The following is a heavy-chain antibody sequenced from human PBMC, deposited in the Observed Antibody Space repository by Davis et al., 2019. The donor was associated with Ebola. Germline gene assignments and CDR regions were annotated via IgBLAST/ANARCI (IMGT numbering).Heavy chain of an antibody. CDR3: AKIGVRHSGDY. Sequence: GESLKISCEISGLISSNYVMYWVRQASGKGLEWISASETSDTSFNANYADSVKGRFTIIRDNSRNTVFLQMNSLRVEDTAVYYCAKIGVRHSGDYWGQGTVVTVSS. V-gene: IGHV3-23*05. D-gene: IGHD3-10*01. J-gene: IGHJ4*02. CDR2: SETSDTSFNA. CDR1: GLISSNYV.